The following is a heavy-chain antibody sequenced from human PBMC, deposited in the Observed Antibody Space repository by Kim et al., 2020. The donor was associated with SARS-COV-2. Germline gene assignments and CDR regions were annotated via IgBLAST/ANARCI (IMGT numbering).Heavy chain of an antibody. V-gene: IGHV3-53*01. D-gene: IGHD6-13*01. Sequence: GGSLRLSCAASGFTVSSNYMSWVRQAPGKGLEWVSVIYSGGSTYYADSVKGRFTISRDNSKNTLYLQMNSLRAEDTAVYYCARGSERSAGSWYPYYYYGMDVWGQGTTVTVSS. CDR2: IYSGGST. CDR3: ARGSERSAGSWYPYYYYGMDV. J-gene: IGHJ6*02. CDR1: GFTVSSNY.